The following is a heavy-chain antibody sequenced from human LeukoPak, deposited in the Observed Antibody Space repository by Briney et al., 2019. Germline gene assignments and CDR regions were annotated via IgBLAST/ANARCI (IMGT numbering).Heavy chain of an antibody. CDR1: GGSISYFY. V-gene: IGHV4-4*07. Sequence: SETLSLTCTVSGGSISYFYWGWIRQPAGKGLEWIGRIYTSGSTYYNPSLKSRVTISVDTSKNQFSLKLSSVTAADTAVYYCARDHSSWEPRFDYWGRGTLVTVSS. J-gene: IGHJ4*02. CDR3: ARDHSSWEPRFDY. CDR2: IYTSGST. D-gene: IGHD6-13*01.